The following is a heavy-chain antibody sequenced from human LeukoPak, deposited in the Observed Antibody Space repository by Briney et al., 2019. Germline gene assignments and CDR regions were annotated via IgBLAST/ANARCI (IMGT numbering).Heavy chain of an antibody. CDR2: ISGSGTGT. J-gene: IGHJ4*02. D-gene: IGHD6-6*01. V-gene: IGHV3-23*01. CDR3: ATSYSSSSGPFDS. Sequence: GGSLRLSCAASRFTFKDYAMNWVRQAPGKGLEWVSTISGSGTGTYYADSVKGRFTISRDNSRNTLHLQMDSLRADDTAVYYCATSYSSSSGPFDSWGQGTLVTVSS. CDR1: RFTFKDYA.